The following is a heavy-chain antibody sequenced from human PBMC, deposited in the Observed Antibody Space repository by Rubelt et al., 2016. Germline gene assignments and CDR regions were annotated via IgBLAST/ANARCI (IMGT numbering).Heavy chain of an antibody. D-gene: IGHD3-16*01. Sequence: QVQLQESGPGLVKPSETLSLTCTVSGGSISSYYWSWIRQPPGKGLEWIGEINHSGSTNYNPSLKSRVTISVDTSKNQFSLKLSSVTAADTAVYYCARAYLVVFDYWGQGTLVTVSS. CDR2: INHSGST. J-gene: IGHJ4*02. CDR1: GGSISSYY. CDR3: ARAYLVVFDY. V-gene: IGHV4-34*01.